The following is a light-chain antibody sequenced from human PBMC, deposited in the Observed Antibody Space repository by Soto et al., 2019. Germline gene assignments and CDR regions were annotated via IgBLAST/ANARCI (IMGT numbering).Light chain of an antibody. Sequence: MLSQSPSTLSLSPGERATLSCRASQDINTYLAWYQQKPGQAPRLLIYDASNRAKGIPARFSGSGPGTDFTLTISSLEPEDFAVYYCQQRSNWPITFGQGTRLAIK. CDR2: DAS. V-gene: IGKV3D-11*01. CDR1: QDINTY. J-gene: IGKJ5*01. CDR3: QQRSNWPIT.